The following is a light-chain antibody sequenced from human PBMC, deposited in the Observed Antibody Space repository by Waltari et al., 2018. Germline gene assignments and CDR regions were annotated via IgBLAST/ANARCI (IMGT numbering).Light chain of an antibody. J-gene: IGKJ2*01. CDR2: PAS. CDR3: QQSYSTPYT. CDR1: QSISSY. V-gene: IGKV1-39*01. Sequence: DIQIPQSPSSLSASVGDRVTITCRASQSISSYLNWYQQKPGKAPKLLIYPASSLQSGVPARFSGSGSGTDFTLTISSLQPEDFATYYCQQSYSTPYTFGQGTKLEIK.